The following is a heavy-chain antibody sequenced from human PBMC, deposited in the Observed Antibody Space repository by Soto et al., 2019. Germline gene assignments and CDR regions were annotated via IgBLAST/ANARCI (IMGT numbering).Heavy chain of an antibody. V-gene: IGHV3-11*01. CDR3: ARVWAAAGTWFDP. D-gene: IGHD6-13*01. CDR2: ISSSGSTI. Sequence: GGSLRLSCAASGFTFSDYYMSWIRQAPGKGLEWVSYISSSGSTIYYADSVKGRFTISRGNAKNSLYLQMNSLRAEDTAVYYCARVWAAAGTWFDPWGQGTLVTVSS. CDR1: GFTFSDYY. J-gene: IGHJ5*02.